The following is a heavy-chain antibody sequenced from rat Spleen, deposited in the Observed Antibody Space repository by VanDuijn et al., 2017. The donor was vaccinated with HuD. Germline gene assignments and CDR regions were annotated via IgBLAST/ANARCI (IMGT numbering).Heavy chain of an antibody. V-gene: IGHV5-31*01. Sequence: EVQLVESGGGLVQPGRSLKLSCVASGFTFNNYWMTWIRQPPGKGLEWVSSITIIGGNTNYLDSVKGRFTISRDIAKRTLYLQMNSLRSEDTATYYCTRDVAAYWSQGTLVTVSS. CDR2: ITIIGGNT. CDR3: TRDVAAY. CDR1: GFTFNNYW. J-gene: IGHJ3*01.